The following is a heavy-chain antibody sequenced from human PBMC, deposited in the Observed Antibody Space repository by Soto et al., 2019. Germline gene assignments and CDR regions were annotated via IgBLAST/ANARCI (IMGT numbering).Heavy chain of an antibody. Sequence: WASVKVSCKASGGTFSSYAISWVRQAPGQGLEWMGGIIPIFGTANYAQKFQGRVTITADKSTSTAYMELSSLRSEDTAVYYCARDLWSRIAVAGYYYGMDVWGQGTTVTVSS. CDR3: ARDLWSRIAVAGYYYGMDV. CDR1: GGTFSSYA. CDR2: IIPIFGTA. D-gene: IGHD6-19*01. J-gene: IGHJ6*02. V-gene: IGHV1-69*06.